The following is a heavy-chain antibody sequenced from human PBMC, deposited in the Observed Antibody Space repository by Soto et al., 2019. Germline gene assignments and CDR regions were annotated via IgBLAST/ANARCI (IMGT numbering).Heavy chain of an antibody. V-gene: IGHV4-30-2*01. D-gene: IGHD3-10*01. J-gene: IGHJ4*02. CDR3: ARENNVLPGGYFDY. Sequence: QLQLQESGSGLVKPSQTLSLTCAVSGGSISSGGYSWSWIRQPPGKSLEWIGYIYHSGSTYYNPSLTSRVTISVDRSKNQFSLKLSSVTAADTAVYYCARENNVLPGGYFDYWGQGTLVTVSS. CDR2: IYHSGST. CDR1: GGSISSGGYS.